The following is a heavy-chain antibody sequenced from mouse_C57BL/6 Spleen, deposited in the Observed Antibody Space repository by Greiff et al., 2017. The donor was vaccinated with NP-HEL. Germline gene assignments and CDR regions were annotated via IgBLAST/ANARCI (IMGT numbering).Heavy chain of an antibody. V-gene: IGHV1-64*01. CDR1: GYTFTSYW. CDR2: IHPNSGST. D-gene: IGHD1-1*01. J-gene: IGHJ4*01. CDR3: ARSNYGSRYAMDY. Sequence: VQLQQPGAELVKPGASVKLSCKASGYTFTSYWMHWVKQRPGQGLEWIGMIHPNSGSTNYNEKFKSKATLTVDKSSSTAYMQLSSLTSEDSAVYYCARSNYGSRYAMDYWGQGTSVTVSS.